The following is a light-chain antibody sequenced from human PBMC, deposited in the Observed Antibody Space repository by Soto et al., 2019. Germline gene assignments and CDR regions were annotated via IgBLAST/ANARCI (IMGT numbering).Light chain of an antibody. V-gene: IGKV1-17*01. CDR1: QGIRTY. Sequence: MTQSPSTLSASVGDRATITCRASQGIRTYLNWYQQKPGKAPKRLIYAASSLQSGVPSRFSGSGSGTEFTLTISSLQPEDFATYYCLQHNSYPLTFGQGTKVDIK. J-gene: IGKJ1*01. CDR2: AAS. CDR3: LQHNSYPLT.